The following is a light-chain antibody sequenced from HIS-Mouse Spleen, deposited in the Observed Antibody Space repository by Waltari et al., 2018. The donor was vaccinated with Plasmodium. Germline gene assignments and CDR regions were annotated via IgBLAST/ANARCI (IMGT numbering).Light chain of an antibody. CDR3: QAWDSSTVV. Sequence: SYELTQPPSVSVSPGQTASITCSGDNLGDKYACWYQQKPGQSPVLVFYQDSKGPSGIPERFSGSNSGNTATLTISGTQAMDEADYYCQAWDSSTVVFGGGTKLTVL. J-gene: IGLJ2*01. V-gene: IGLV3-1*01. CDR2: QDS. CDR1: NLGDKY.